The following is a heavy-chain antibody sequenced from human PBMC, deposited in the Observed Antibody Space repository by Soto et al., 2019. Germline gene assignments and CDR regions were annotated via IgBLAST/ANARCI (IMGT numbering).Heavy chain of an antibody. V-gene: IGHV4-31*03. J-gene: IGHJ5*02. Sequence: QVQLQESGPGLVKPSQTLSLTCTVSGGSISSGGYYWSWIRQHPGKGLEWIGYIYYSGSTYYNPSLKRRVTLXVXTXXNQSSLKLSSVTAADTAVYYCARDLGGTRNNWFDPWGQGTLVTVSS. CDR1: GGSISSGGYY. CDR3: ARDLGGTRNNWFDP. D-gene: IGHD2-15*01. CDR2: IYYSGST.